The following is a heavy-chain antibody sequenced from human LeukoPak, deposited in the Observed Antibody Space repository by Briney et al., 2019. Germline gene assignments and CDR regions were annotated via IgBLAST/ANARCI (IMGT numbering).Heavy chain of an antibody. D-gene: IGHD3-3*01. CDR1: GGSISSGSYY. CDR2: IYTSGST. J-gene: IGHJ3*02. Sequence: SETLSLTCTVSGGSISSGSYYWSWIRQPAGKGLEWIGRIYTSGSTNYNPSLKSRVTISVDTSKNQFSLKLSSVTAADTAVYYCARGQTSITIFGVVSGAFDIWGQGTMVTVSS. CDR3: ARGQTSITIFGVVSGAFDI. V-gene: IGHV4-61*02.